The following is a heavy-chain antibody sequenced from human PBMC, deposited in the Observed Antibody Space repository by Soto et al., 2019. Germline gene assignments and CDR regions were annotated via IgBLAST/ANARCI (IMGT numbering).Heavy chain of an antibody. D-gene: IGHD5-12*01. Sequence: SDTLSLTCTVSGGSISSYYWSWIRQPPGKGLEWIGYIYYSGSTNYNPSLKSRVTISVDTSKNQFSLKLSSVTAADTAVYYCARNQMATIGRGPRLYGMDVWGQGTTVTV. CDR2: IYYSGST. CDR1: GGSISSYY. J-gene: IGHJ6*02. V-gene: IGHV4-59*07. CDR3: ARNQMATIGRGPRLYGMDV.